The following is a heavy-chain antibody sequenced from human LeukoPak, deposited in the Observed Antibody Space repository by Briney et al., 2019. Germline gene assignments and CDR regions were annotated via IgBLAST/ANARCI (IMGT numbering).Heavy chain of an antibody. CDR1: GFTFSSYS. J-gene: IGHJ4*02. Sequence: NTGGSLRLSCAASGFTFSSYSMNWVRQAPGKGLEWVSSISSSSSYIYYADSVKGRFTISRDNSKNTLYLQMNSLRAEDTAVHYCAKDQRKVFPWRSSSSDRGYFDYWGQGTLVTVSS. D-gene: IGHD6-13*01. CDR3: AKDQRKVFPWRSSSSDRGYFDY. V-gene: IGHV3-21*01. CDR2: ISSSSSYI.